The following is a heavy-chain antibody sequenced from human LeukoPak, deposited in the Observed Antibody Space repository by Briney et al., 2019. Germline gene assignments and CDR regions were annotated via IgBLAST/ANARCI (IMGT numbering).Heavy chain of an antibody. CDR1: GGSFSGYY. D-gene: IGHD6-13*01. J-gene: IGHJ4*02. CDR3: ARHSGSSWYYFDY. Sequence: SETLSLTCAVYGGSFSGYYWSWIRQPPGKGLEWIGEINHSGSTNYNPSLKSRVTISVDTPKNQFSLKLSSVTAADTAVYYCARHSGSSWYYFDYWGQGTLVTVSS. CDR2: INHSGST. V-gene: IGHV4-34*01.